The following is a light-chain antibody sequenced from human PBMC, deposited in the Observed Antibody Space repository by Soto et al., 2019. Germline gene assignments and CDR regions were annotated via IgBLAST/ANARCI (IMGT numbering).Light chain of an antibody. V-gene: IGLV1-44*01. CDR1: SSNIGSNT. J-gene: IGLJ1*01. CDR2: SNH. CDR3: AAWDDSLNAFYV. Sequence: QSVLTQPPSASGTPGQRVTISCSGSSSNIGSNTVNWYQQLPCTAPKLLIYSNHQRPSGVPDRFSGSKSGTSASLAISALQSADDADYYCAAWDDSLNAFYVFGTGTKVTVL.